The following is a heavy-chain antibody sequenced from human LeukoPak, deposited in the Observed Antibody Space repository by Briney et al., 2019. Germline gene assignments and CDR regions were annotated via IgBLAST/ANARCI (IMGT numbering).Heavy chain of an antibody. V-gene: IGHV3-43*02. CDR2: IHADGGRT. D-gene: IGHD2/OR15-2a*01. Sequence: PGGSLRLSCAASGFAFADYAMHWVRQIPGKGLECVAHIHADGGRTFYADSVKGRFTVSRDNGKNSLFPQMDSLTSDDSTLYYCSTWAFYHGLDVWGQGATVIVSS. CDR3: STWAFYHGLDV. CDR1: GFAFADYA. J-gene: IGHJ6*02.